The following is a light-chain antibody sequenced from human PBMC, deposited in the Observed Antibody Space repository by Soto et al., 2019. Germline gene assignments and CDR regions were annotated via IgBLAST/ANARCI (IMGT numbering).Light chain of an antibody. CDR2: GAS. V-gene: IGKV3-15*01. Sequence: SQSADRHLAWYQHTPGQAPRLXXXGASTRATGIPARFSGIGSETEFTLTIRSLQAQDSAVYFGQQYNNWPTWTFCQGTKVDI. CDR3: QQYNNWPTWT. CDR1: QSADRH. J-gene: IGKJ1*01.